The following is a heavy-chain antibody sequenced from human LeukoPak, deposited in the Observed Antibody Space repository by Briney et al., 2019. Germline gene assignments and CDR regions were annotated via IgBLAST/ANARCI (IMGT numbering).Heavy chain of an antibody. Sequence: ASVKVSCKASGYTFTGYYMHWVRQAPGQGLEWMGWINPNSGGTSYAQKFQGRVTMTRDTSISTAYMELSRLRSDDTAVYYCASGDYGDYVYRWGQGTLVTVSS. CDR3: ASGDYGDYVYR. V-gene: IGHV1-2*02. J-gene: IGHJ4*02. CDR2: INPNSGGT. CDR1: GYTFTGYY. D-gene: IGHD4-17*01.